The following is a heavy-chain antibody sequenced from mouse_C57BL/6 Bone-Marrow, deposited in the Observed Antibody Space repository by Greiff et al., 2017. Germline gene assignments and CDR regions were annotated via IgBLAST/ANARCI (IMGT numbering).Heavy chain of an antibody. V-gene: IGHV5-17*01. CDR1: GFTFSDYG. D-gene: IGHD2-3*01. Sequence: EVMLVESGGGLVKPGGSLKLSCAASGFTFSDYGMHWVRQAPEKGLEWVAYISSGSSTIYYADTVKGRFTISRDNAKNTLFLQMTILRSEDTAMYYCARWLLRWYFDVWGTGTTVTVSS. CDR2: ISSGSSTI. CDR3: ARWLLRWYFDV. J-gene: IGHJ1*03.